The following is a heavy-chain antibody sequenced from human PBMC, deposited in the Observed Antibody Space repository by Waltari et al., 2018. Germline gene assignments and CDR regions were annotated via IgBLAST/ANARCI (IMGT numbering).Heavy chain of an antibody. CDR2: IYTSGST. Sequence: QVQLQESGPGLVKPSQTLSLTCPVPGCSIRSGSYYWSWIRQPAGKGLEWIGRIYTSGSTNYNPSLKSRVTISVDTSKNQFSLKLSSVTAADTAVYYCARATYYYGSVYFDYWGQGTLVTVSS. CDR1: GCSIRSGSYY. CDR3: ARATYYYGSVYFDY. D-gene: IGHD3-10*01. J-gene: IGHJ4*02. V-gene: IGHV4-61*02.